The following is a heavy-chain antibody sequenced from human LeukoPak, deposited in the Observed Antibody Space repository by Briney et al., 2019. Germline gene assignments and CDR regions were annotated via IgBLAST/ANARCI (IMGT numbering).Heavy chain of an antibody. CDR3: ARRVVTIGDDAFDI. D-gene: IGHD3-22*01. CDR2: IYHSGST. V-gene: IGHV4-38-2*01. J-gene: IGHJ3*02. Sequence: SETLSLTCAVSGYSISSGYYWGWIRQPPGKGLEWIGSIYHSGSTYYNPSLKSRVTISVHTSKNQFSLKLTSVTAADTAVYSCARRVVTIGDDAFDIWGQGTMVTVSS. CDR1: GYSISSGYY.